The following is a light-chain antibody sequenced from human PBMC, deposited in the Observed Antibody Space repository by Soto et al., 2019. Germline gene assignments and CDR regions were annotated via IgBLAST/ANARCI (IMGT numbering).Light chain of an antibody. J-gene: IGLJ3*02. CDR1: SSNIGSNY. Sequence: QSVLTQPPSASGTPGQRVTISCSGSSSNIGSNYVYWYQQLPGTAPKLLIYRNNQRPSGGPARFSGSKSGASASLAISGLRYEDEDDYYCAAWDDSLSGPVFGGGTKVTVL. CDR2: RNN. CDR3: AAWDDSLSGPV. V-gene: IGLV1-47*01.